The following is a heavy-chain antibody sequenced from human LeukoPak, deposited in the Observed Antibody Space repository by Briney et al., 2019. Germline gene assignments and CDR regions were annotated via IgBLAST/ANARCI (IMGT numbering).Heavy chain of an antibody. CDR2: FDPEDGET. Sequence: GASVKVSCKASGYTFTGYYLHWVRQAPGKGLEWMGGFDPEDGETIYAQKFQGRVTMTEDTSTDTAYMELSSLRSEDTAVYYCATSPWGFGETRFDPWGQGTLVTVSP. CDR3: ATSPWGFGETRFDP. CDR1: GYTFTGYY. V-gene: IGHV1-24*01. D-gene: IGHD3-10*01. J-gene: IGHJ5*02.